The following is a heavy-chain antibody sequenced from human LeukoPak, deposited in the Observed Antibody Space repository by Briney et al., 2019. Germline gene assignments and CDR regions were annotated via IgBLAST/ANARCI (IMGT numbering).Heavy chain of an antibody. CDR2: ISSSSSTI. Sequence: PGGSLRLSCAASGFTFSSYSMNWVRQAPGRGLEWVSYISSSSSTIYYADSVKGRFTISRDNAKNSLYLQMNSLRAEDTAVYYCAGDPVSGSPGWFDPWGQGTLVTVSS. D-gene: IGHD1-26*01. CDR1: GFTFSSYS. CDR3: AGDPVSGSPGWFDP. J-gene: IGHJ5*02. V-gene: IGHV3-48*04.